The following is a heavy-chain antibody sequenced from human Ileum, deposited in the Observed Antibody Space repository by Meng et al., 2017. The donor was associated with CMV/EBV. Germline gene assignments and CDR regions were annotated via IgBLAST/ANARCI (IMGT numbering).Heavy chain of an antibody. CDR1: GIAFSNYY. Sequence: ERLGEVGGALVTSRGSSVLSGAASGIAFSNYYMSRISQAPGKGLEWVSYISSSSSSTNYADSVKGRFTISRDNAKNSLYLQMNSLRADDTAVYYCARDGDYIRPDYWGQGTLVTVSS. CDR2: ISSSSSST. V-gene: IGHV3-11*05. D-gene: IGHD4-11*01. J-gene: IGHJ4*02. CDR3: ARDGDYIRPDY.